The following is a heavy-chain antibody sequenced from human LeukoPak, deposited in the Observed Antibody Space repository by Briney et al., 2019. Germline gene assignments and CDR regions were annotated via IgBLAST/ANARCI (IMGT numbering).Heavy chain of an antibody. Sequence: GGCLRLSCAASEFTFSSYDMSWVRQAPGRGLEWVSSISGSGGSTQYADSVQGRFAISRDNSKNTLYLQMNSLRVEDRAVYFCARDPNGDYIGTFDMWGRGTMVSVSS. CDR1: EFTFSSYD. D-gene: IGHD4-17*01. CDR3: ARDPNGDYIGTFDM. V-gene: IGHV3-23*01. CDR2: ISGSGGST. J-gene: IGHJ3*02.